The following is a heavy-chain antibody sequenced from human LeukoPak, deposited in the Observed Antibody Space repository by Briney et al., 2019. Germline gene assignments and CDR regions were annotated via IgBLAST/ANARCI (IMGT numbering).Heavy chain of an antibody. V-gene: IGHV4-34*01. Sequence: SETLSLTCAVYGGSSSGYYWSWIRQPPGKGLEWIGEISHSGGTSNNPSLKGRVAISLDISKNQFSLSLRSVTAADTAVYYCARRVPGTSKGFFAFDIWGQGTMVIVSS. J-gene: IGHJ3*02. CDR2: ISHSGGT. CDR3: ARRVPGTSKGFFAFDI. D-gene: IGHD3-10*01. CDR1: GGSSSGYY.